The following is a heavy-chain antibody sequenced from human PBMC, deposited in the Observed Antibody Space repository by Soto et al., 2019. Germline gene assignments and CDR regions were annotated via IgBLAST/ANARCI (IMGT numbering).Heavy chain of an antibody. CDR3: ARADYYGSSGYHLDY. J-gene: IGHJ4*02. CDR1: GYPFTNFY. D-gene: IGHD3-22*01. CDR2: INPSGGST. Sequence: QVQVAQSGAEVKRPGASVKVSCWASGYPFTNFYIHWVRQAPVQGLEWMGIINPSGGSTAYAQKFLGRVTMTRDTSRSTVYMEVSSLRAEDTAVYYCARADYYGSSGYHLDYWGQGTLVTVSS. V-gene: IGHV1-46*01.